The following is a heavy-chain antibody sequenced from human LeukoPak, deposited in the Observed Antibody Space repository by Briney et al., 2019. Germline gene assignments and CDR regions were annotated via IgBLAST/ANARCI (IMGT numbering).Heavy chain of an antibody. Sequence: SETLSLTCAVYGGSFSDYYWSWIRQPPGKGLEWIGEINHSGSTNYNPSLKSQVSISVDTSKKQFSLKLSSVTAADTAVYYCATDNGASRLRDWGQGTLVTVSS. CDR3: ATDNGASRLRD. V-gene: IGHV4-34*01. CDR1: GGSFSDYY. CDR2: INHSGST. D-gene: IGHD6-6*01. J-gene: IGHJ4*02.